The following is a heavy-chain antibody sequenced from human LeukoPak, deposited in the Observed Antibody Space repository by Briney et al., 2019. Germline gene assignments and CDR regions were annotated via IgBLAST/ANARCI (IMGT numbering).Heavy chain of an antibody. D-gene: IGHD6-13*01. J-gene: IGHJ4*02. CDR1: AFIFSGHW. CDR3: ASAGTAAGSS. CDR2: INSDGNSA. V-gene: IGHV3-74*01. Sequence: GGSLRLSCEGSAFIFSGHWMNWVRQTPGKGLVWASRINSDGNSAAYADSVKGRFTISRDNAKNTLYLQMNSLRAEDTAMYYCASAGTAAGSSWGQGTLVTVSS.